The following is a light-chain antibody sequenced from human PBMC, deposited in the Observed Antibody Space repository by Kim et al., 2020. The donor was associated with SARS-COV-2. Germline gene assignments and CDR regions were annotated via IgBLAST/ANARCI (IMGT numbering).Light chain of an antibody. Sequence: SYELTQPPSVSVSPGQTASITCSGDKLGERYVSWYQQRPGQSPVLVIHQDIKRPSGIPERFSGSNSGITATLTISGTQAMDEADYYCQAWDSSAGGVFGG. J-gene: IGLJ2*01. V-gene: IGLV3-1*01. CDR2: QDI. CDR3: QAWDSSAGGV. CDR1: KLGERY.